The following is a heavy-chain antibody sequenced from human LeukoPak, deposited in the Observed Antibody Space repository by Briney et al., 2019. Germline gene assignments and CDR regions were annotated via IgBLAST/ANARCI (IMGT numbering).Heavy chain of an antibody. Sequence: PGGSLRLPCAASGFTFSSYAMSWVRQAPGKGLERVSAISGSGGTTYYADSVKGRFTISRDNSKNTLYLQMSSLRAEDTAAYYCAKDRIPYSDSSGYRFDYWGQGTLVTVSS. CDR1: GFTFSSYA. V-gene: IGHV3-23*01. CDR2: ISGSGGTT. CDR3: AKDRIPYSDSSGYRFDY. J-gene: IGHJ4*02. D-gene: IGHD3-22*01.